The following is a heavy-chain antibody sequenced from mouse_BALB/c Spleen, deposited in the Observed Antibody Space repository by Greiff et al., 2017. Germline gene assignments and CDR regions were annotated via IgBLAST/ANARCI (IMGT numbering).Heavy chain of an antibody. CDR2: IYPGDGDT. V-gene: IGHV1-87*01. CDR1: GYTFTSYW. J-gene: IGHJ4*01. CDR3: AIWDYYAMDY. D-gene: IGHD4-1*01. Sequence: VQVVESGAELARPGASVKLSCKASGYTFTSYWMQWVKQRPGQGLEWIGAIYPGDGDTRYTQKFKGKATLTADKSSSTAYMQLSSLASEDSAVYYCAIWDYYAMDYWGQGTSVTVSS.